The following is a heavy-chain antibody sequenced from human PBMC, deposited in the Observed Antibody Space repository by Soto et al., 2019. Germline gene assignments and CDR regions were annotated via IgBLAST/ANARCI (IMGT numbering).Heavy chain of an antibody. CDR1: GDSVSSNSAA. V-gene: IGHV6-1*01. CDR2: TYYRSKWYN. Sequence: PSQTLSLTCAISGDSVSSNSAAWNWIRQSPSRGLEWLGRTYYRSKWYNDYAVSVKSRITLNPDTSKNQFSLQLNSVTPEDTAVYYCARDRRIAAAANYYYYMDLWGKGTRSPSP. J-gene: IGHJ6*03. CDR3: ARDRRIAAAANYYYYMDL. D-gene: IGHD6-13*01.